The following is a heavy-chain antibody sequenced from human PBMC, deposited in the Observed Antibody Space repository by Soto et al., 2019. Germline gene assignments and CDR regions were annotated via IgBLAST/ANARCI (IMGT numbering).Heavy chain of an antibody. CDR3: ARRGELGYCSSTSCYTLDAFDI. CDR2: IDPSDSYT. D-gene: IGHD2-2*02. J-gene: IGHJ3*02. CDR1: GYSFTSCW. V-gene: IGHV5-10-1*01. Sequence: GESLKISCKGSGYSFTSCWISWVRQMPGKGLEWMGRIDPSDSYTNYSPSFQGHVTNSADKSISTAYLQWSSLKASDTAMYYCARRGELGYCSSTSCYTLDAFDIWGQGTMVTVSS.